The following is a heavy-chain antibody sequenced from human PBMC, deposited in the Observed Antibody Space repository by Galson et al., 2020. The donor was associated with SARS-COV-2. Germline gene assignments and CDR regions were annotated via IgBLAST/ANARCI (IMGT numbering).Heavy chain of an antibody. Sequence: QLGESLKISCAASGFTFSSYAMHWVRQAPGEGLEWVAVISYDGSNKYYADSVKGRFTISRDNSKNTLYLQMNSLRAEDTAVYYCARDSSGGYQLIYYIDYWGQGTLVTVSS. D-gene: IGHD2-2*02. V-gene: IGHV3-30*04. CDR3: ARDSSGGYQLIYYIDY. CDR1: GFTFSSYA. CDR2: ISYDGSNK. J-gene: IGHJ4*02.